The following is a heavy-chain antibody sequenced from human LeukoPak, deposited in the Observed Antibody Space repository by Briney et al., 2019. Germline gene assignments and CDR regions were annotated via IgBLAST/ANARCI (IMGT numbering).Heavy chain of an antibody. CDR1: GFSPSDSY. J-gene: IGHJ4*02. V-gene: IGHV3-11*04. CDR2: ISGSGSDI. Sequence: PGGSLRLSCAVSGFSPSDSYMTWIRQTPGKGLEWLAYISGSGSDIYYADSVKGRFTISRDNAKNSLYLQMNSLRAEDTAVYYCASTGLFVNDYWGQGTLVTVSS. D-gene: IGHD3-22*01. CDR3: ASTGLFVNDY.